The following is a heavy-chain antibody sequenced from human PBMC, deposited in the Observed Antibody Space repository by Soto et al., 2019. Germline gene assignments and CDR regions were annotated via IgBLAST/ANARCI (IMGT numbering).Heavy chain of an antibody. D-gene: IGHD4-17*01. CDR3: ARDVTTVTTGGPDY. CDR2: ISAYNGNT. V-gene: IGHV1-18*01. CDR1: GYTFTSYG. Sequence: QVQLVQSGVEVEKPGASVKVSCKASGYTFTSYGISWVRQAPGQGLEWMGWISAYNGNTNYAQKFQGRVTMTTDTSTSTAYMELRSLRFDDTAVYYCARDVTTVTTGGPDYWGQGTLVTVSS. J-gene: IGHJ4*02.